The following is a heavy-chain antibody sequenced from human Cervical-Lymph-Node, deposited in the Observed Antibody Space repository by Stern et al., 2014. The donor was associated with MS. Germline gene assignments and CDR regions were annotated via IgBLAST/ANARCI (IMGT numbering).Heavy chain of an antibody. V-gene: IGHV1-69*09. J-gene: IGHJ5*02. D-gene: IGHD1-1*01. Sequence: QVQLVQSGAEVKKPGSSVNVSCMASGGTFSSSYAISWMRQAPGQGLEWMGRSIPILGLPYYAHKYQGRVTIYQDTTPKTSHLRLNSLTSEDTAVYYCARGVVSNRATATLHNLFDPWGQGTLVTVSS. CDR3: ARGVVSNRATATLHNLFDP. CDR1: GGTFSSSYA. CDR2: SIPILGLP.